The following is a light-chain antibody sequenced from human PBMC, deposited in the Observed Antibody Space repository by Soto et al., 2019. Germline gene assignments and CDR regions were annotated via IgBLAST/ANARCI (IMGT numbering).Light chain of an antibody. V-gene: IGLV2-11*01. CDR2: DVS. J-gene: IGLJ1*01. CDR3: CSYAGSYTFYV. Sequence: QSVLTQPRSVSGSPGQSVTISCTGTSSDVGYYNYVSWYQQHPGTAPKLMIYDVSMRPSGVPDRFSGSKSGNTASLTISGLQVEDEADYYCCSYAGSYTFYVFGTGTKVTVL. CDR1: SSDVGYYNY.